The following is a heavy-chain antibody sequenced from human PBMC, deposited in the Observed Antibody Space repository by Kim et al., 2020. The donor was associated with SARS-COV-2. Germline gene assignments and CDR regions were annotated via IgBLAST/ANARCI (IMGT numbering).Heavy chain of an antibody. CDR1: GFTFSSYS. CDR3: ARDRSEYSYDHRDWFDP. D-gene: IGHD5-18*01. CDR2: ISSSSSYI. V-gene: IGHV3-21*01. J-gene: IGHJ5*02. Sequence: GGSLRLSCAASGFTFSSYSMNWVRQAPGKGLEWVSSISSSSSYIYYADSVKGRFTISRDNAKNSLYLQMNSLRAEDTAVYYCARDRSEYSYDHRDWFDPWGQGTLVTVSS.